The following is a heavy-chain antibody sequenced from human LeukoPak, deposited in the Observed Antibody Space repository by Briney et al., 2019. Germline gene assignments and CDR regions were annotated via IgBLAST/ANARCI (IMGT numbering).Heavy chain of an antibody. CDR2: ISSSSNVI. J-gene: IGHJ4*02. CDR1: GVTFSSYG. CDR3: ARGDPIYDFWSGGDY. Sequence: PGGSLRLSCAASGVTFSSYGMHWVRQAPGKGLEGVSYISSSSNVIYYTDSVKGRFTISRDNARNLLSLQMNSLRAEDTAVYYCARGDPIYDFWSGGDYWGQGSLVTVSS. D-gene: IGHD3-3*01. V-gene: IGHV3-48*01.